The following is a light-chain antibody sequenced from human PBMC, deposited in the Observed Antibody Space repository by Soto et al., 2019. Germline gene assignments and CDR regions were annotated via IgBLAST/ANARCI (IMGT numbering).Light chain of an antibody. Sequence: EIVLTQSPGTLSLSPGERATLSCRASQSVTSSYLAWYQQKPGQAPRLLIFGASSRATGIPDRFSGSGFGTDFTLTISRLEPEDFAVYYCHQYGSSPRTFGQGTKVDIK. CDR3: HQYGSSPRT. J-gene: IGKJ1*01. V-gene: IGKV3-20*01. CDR2: GAS. CDR1: QSVTSSY.